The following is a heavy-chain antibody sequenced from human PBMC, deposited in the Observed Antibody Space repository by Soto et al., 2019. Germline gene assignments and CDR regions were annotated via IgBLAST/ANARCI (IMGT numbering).Heavy chain of an antibody. D-gene: IGHD6-13*01. CDR1: GYTFTSYA. CDR2: INAGNGNT. Sequence: QVQLVQSGDEVKKPGASVKVSCKASGYTFTSYAMHWVRQAPGQWLEWMGWINAGNGNTKYSQKFQGRVTITRETSASTAYMELSSLRSEDTAVYYCARGVGSIWYPEYFQHWGQGTLVTVSS. J-gene: IGHJ1*01. CDR3: ARGVGSIWYPEYFQH. V-gene: IGHV1-3*01.